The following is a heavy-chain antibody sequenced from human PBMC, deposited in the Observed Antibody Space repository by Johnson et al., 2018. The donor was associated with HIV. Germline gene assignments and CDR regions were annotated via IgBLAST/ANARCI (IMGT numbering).Heavy chain of an antibody. D-gene: IGHD4-23*01. V-gene: IGHV3-64*07. J-gene: IGHJ3*01. Sequence: MQLVESGGGLVQPGGSLRLSCEASGFTFSSYAMHWVRQAPGEGLEYVSANSRDGVNTFYADSVKDRFTIFRDNSKNTLYLQMGSLRPEDMGIYYCAIPYFFDSGNYRWGQGTVVTVSS. CDR3: AIPYFFDSGNYR. CDR1: GFTFSSYA. CDR2: NSRDGVNT.